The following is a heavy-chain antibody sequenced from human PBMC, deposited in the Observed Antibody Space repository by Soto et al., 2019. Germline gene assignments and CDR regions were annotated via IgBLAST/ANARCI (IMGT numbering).Heavy chain of an antibody. V-gene: IGHV4-39*01. J-gene: IGHJ6*02. CDR1: GGSISSSSYY. Sequence: SETLSLTCTVSGGSISSSSYYWGWIRQPPGKGLEWIGSIYYSGSTYYNPSLKSRVTISVDTSKNQFSLKLSSVTAADTAVYYCARLMTTVHTSHYYDGMDVWGQGTTVTVSS. CDR3: ARLMTTVHTSHYYDGMDV. CDR2: IYYSGST. D-gene: IGHD4-4*01.